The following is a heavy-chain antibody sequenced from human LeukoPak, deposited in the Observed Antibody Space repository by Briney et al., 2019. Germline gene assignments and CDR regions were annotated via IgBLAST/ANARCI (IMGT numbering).Heavy chain of an antibody. Sequence: GGSLRLSCAASGFTVSSNYMSWVRQAPGKGLEWVSIIYSGGSTYYADSVKGRFTISRDNSKNTLYLQMNSLRAEDTAVYYCARQNTVDYYYAMDVWAKGPRSPSP. CDR1: GFTVSSNY. J-gene: IGHJ6*02. V-gene: IGHV3-66*04. CDR2: IYSGGST. D-gene: IGHD4-11*01. CDR3: ARQNTVDYYYAMDV.